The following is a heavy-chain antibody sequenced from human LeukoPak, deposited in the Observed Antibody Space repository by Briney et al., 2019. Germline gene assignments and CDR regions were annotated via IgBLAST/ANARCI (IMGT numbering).Heavy chain of an antibody. CDR1: GFGFNDAA. CDR3: VKDIQVTY. D-gene: IGHD4-23*01. V-gene: IGHV3-23*01. CDR2: ISSSGANT. J-gene: IGHJ4*02. Sequence: GGALRLSCAASGFGFNDAAMTWVRQAPGKGLEWVSLISSSGANTYYADSVKGRFTISRDNSKNTLFLQMNSLRAEDTAMYYCVKDIQVTYWGQGTLVTVSS.